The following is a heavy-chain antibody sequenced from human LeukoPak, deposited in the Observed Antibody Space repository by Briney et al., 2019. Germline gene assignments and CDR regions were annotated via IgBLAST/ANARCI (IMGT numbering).Heavy chain of an antibody. V-gene: IGHV4-39*01. J-gene: IGHJ3*02. CDR3: ARHFSLGYCSSTSCQRAFDI. Sequence: SETLSLTCTVSGGSISSSSYYWGWIRQPPGKGLEWIGSIEYSGSTYYNPSLKSRVTISVDTSKNQFSLKLSSVTAADTAVYYCARHFSLGYCSSTSCQRAFDIWGQGTMVTVSS. D-gene: IGHD2-2*01. CDR1: GGSISSSSYY. CDR2: IEYSGST.